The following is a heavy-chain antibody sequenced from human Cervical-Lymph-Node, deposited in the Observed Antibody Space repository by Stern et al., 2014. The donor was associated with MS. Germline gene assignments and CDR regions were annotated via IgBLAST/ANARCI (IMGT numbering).Heavy chain of an antibody. D-gene: IGHD2/OR15-2a*01. CDR3: ARDIVTRGY. J-gene: IGHJ4*02. V-gene: IGHV3-48*01. Sequence: VQLVESGGGLVQPGGSLRLSCAASGFTFSTYSMNWVRQAPGKGLEWISYITSSSSNINYADSVKGRFTISRDNSNNSLFLQMNSLRAEDTAVYYCARDIVTRGYWGQGTLVTVSS. CDR2: ITSSSSNI. CDR1: GFTFSTYS.